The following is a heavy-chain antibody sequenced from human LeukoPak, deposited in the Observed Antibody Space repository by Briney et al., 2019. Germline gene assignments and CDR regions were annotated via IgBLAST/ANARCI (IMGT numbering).Heavy chain of an antibody. V-gene: IGHV3-48*01. CDR2: ISSSSSTI. D-gene: IGHD1-26*01. J-gene: IGHJ4*02. Sequence: GGSLRLSCAASGFIFSDYSMNRVRQAPGKGLEWISYISSSSSTIYYADFAKGRSTISRDNARNSLYLQMNSLRADDTAVYYCASGISGAKGDYWGQGTLVTVSS. CDR1: GFIFSDYS. CDR3: ASGISGAKGDY.